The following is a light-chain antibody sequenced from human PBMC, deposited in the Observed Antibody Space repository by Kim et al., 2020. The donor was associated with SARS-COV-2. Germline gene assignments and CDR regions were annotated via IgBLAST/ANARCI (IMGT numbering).Light chain of an antibody. V-gene: IGLV2-11*01. CDR3: CSYAGSS. Sequence: GSPGQSVTISCTGTSSDGGGYNYVSWYQQHPGKAPKLMIYDVSKRPSGVPDRFSGSKSGNTASLTISGLQAEDEADYYCCSYAGSSFGGGTKLTVL. J-gene: IGLJ2*01. CDR2: DVS. CDR1: SSDGGGYNY.